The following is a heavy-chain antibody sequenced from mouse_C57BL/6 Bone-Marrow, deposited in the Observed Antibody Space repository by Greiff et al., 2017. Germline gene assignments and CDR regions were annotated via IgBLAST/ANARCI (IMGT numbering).Heavy chain of an antibody. CDR2: IDTEDGDT. V-gene: IGHV14-1*01. J-gene: IGHJ2*01. CDR1: GFNIKDYY. CDR3: TSTYCKY. Sequence: VQLQQSGADLVRPGASLKFSCTASGFNIKDYYMHWVKQTPEQGLEWIGRIDTEDGDTEYAPRFQSKATMTTDTSSKTTYLQRSNLTSEYTAVSYCTSTYCKYWGQGTTLTVSS. D-gene: IGHD2-1*01.